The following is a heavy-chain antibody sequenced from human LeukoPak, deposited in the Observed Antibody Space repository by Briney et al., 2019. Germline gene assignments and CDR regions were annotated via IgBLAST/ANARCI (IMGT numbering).Heavy chain of an antibody. CDR1: GGPFSGYY. Sequence: SETLSLTCSVYGGPFSGYYWTWIRQPPGKGLEWIGEINHSGSTNYNPSLKSRVTISVDTSKNQFSLKLSSVTAADTAVYYCARDTSSGCYSYWGQGTLVTVSS. J-gene: IGHJ4*02. V-gene: IGHV4-34*01. CDR2: INHSGST. CDR3: ARDTSSGCYSY. D-gene: IGHD3-22*01.